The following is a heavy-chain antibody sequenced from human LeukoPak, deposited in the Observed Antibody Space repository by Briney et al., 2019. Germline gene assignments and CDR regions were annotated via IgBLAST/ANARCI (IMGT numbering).Heavy chain of an antibody. Sequence: GGSLRLSCAASGFTFSSYAMSWVRQAPGKGLEWVSLFSDSAGGTYYADSVKGRFTISRDNSKNTLHLQMNSLRVEDTAIYYCAKQLHSSAWDYFDYWGQGTLVTVSS. CDR1: GFTFSSYA. CDR2: FSDSAGGT. D-gene: IGHD6-19*01. J-gene: IGHJ4*02. V-gene: IGHV3-23*01. CDR3: AKQLHSSAWDYFDY.